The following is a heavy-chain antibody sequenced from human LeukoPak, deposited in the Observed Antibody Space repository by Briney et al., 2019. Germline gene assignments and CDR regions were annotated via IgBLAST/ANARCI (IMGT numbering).Heavy chain of an antibody. J-gene: IGHJ4*02. CDR2: ISSSGSYI. CDR3: ARGDNWNFAYLDY. D-gene: IGHD1-1*01. CDR1: GFTFSTYW. V-gene: IGHV3-21*01. Sequence: PGGSPRLSCAASGFTFSTYWMSWVRQAPGKGLEWVSSISSSGSYIYYADSLKGRFTISRDNAKNSLYLQMNSLRAEDTAVYYCARGDNWNFAYLDYWGQGTLVTVSS.